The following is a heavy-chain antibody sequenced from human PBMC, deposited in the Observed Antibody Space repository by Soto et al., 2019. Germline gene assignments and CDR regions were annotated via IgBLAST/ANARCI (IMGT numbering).Heavy chain of an antibody. CDR1: GYPFTHYG. V-gene: IGHV1-18*01. J-gene: IGHJ6*02. CDR3: ARDQSFDRTYYYGIDV. D-gene: IGHD3-16*01. Sequence: QVQLVQSGAEVKKPGASVRVSCKSSGYPFTHYGITWIRQAPGQGLEWMGWISPFNGNTNYGQTLQGRVTLTTETXTXTGYMELRSLRSDDTAVYYCARDQSFDRTYYYGIDVWGQGTTVTVSS. CDR2: ISPFNGNT.